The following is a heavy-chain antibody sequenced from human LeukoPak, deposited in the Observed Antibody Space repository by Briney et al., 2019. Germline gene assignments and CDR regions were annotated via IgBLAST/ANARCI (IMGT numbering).Heavy chain of an antibody. CDR2: ISAYNGNT. J-gene: IGHJ4*02. CDR3: ARDPGGYSGYGSFPKFDY. CDR1: GYTFTSYG. V-gene: IGHV1-18*01. D-gene: IGHD5-12*01. Sequence: ASVKVSCKASGYTFTSYGISWVRQAPGQGLEWMGWISAYNGNTNYAQKLQGRVTMTTDTSTSTAYMELRSLRSDDTAVYYCARDPGGYSGYGSFPKFDYWGQGTLVTVSS.